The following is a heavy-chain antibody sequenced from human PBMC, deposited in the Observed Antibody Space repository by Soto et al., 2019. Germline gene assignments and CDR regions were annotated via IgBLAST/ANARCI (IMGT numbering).Heavy chain of an antibody. CDR3: AREESYCSGGSCTDAFDI. D-gene: IGHD2-15*01. CDR2: IIPILGIA. Sequence: SVKVSCKASGGTFSSYTISWVRQAPGQGLEWMGRIIPILGIANYAQKSQGRVTITADKSTSTAYMELSSLRSEDTAVYYCAREESYCSGGSCTDAFDIWGQGTMVTASS. V-gene: IGHV1-69*04. J-gene: IGHJ3*02. CDR1: GGTFSSYT.